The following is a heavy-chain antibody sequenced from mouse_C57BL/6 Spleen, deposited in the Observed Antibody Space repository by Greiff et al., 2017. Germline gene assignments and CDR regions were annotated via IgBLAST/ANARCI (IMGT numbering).Heavy chain of an antibody. J-gene: IGHJ3*01. Sequence: QVHVKQPGAELVRPGSSVKLSCKASGYTFTSYWMDWVKQRPGQGLEWIGNIYPSDSETHYNQKFKDKATLTVDKSSSTAYMQLSSLTSEDSAVYYCARRGPSSPWFAYWGQGTLVTVSA. CDR1: GYTFTSYW. CDR3: ARRGPSSPWFAY. V-gene: IGHV1-61*01. CDR2: IYPSDSET. D-gene: IGHD1-1*01.